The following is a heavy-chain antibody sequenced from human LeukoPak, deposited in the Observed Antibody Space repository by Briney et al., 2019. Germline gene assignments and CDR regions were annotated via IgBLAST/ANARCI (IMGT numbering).Heavy chain of an antibody. CDR2: IYYDGST. CDR1: GGSIRGSISSYW. CDR3: ATRGPYCSSTSCLIHYYYYMDV. J-gene: IGHJ6*03. V-gene: IGHV4-61*05. Sequence: SETLSLTCTVSGGSIRGSISSYWWSWIRQPPGKGLEWIGYIYYDGSTNYHPSLKSRVTISVDTSKNQFSLMMSSVTAADTAVYYCATRGPYCSSTSCLIHYYYYMDVWGKGTTVTVSS. D-gene: IGHD2-2*01.